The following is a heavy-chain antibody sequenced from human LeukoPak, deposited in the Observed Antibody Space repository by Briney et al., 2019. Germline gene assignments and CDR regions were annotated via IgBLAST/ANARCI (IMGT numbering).Heavy chain of an antibody. D-gene: IGHD6-6*01. J-gene: IGHJ4*02. Sequence: GGSLRLSCAASGFTVSSNYMSWVRQAPGKGLEWASVIYSGGSTYYADSVKGRFTISRDNSKNTLYLQMNSLRAEDTAVYYCARDTHGIAARPGGFDYWGQGTLVTVSS. CDR1: GFTVSSNY. CDR3: ARDTHGIAARPGGFDY. V-gene: IGHV3-53*01. CDR2: IYSGGST.